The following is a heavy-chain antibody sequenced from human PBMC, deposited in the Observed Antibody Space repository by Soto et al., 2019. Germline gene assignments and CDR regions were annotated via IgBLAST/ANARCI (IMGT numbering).Heavy chain of an antibody. V-gene: IGHV1-18*01. CDR2: ISAYNGNT. Sequence: ASVKVSCKASGYTFTSYGISWVRQAPGQGLEWMGWISAYNGNTNYAQKLQGRVTMTTDTSTSTAYMELRSLRSDDTAVYYCARGNYDFWSGPQTTHYGMDVWGQGTTVTVSS. D-gene: IGHD3-3*01. CDR3: ARGNYDFWSGPQTTHYGMDV. CDR1: GYTFTSYG. J-gene: IGHJ6*02.